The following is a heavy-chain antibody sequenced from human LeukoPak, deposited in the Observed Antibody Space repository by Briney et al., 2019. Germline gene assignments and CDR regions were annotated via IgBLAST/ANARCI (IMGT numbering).Heavy chain of an antibody. D-gene: IGHD5-24*01. CDR1: GGSFSGYY. Sequence: PSETLSLTCAVYGGSFSGYYWSWIRQPPGKGLEWIGEINYSGSTNYNPSLKSRVTISVDTSKNQFSLKLSSVTAADTAVYYCARVRKWLQPSYYYYYYMDVWGKGTTVTVSS. V-gene: IGHV4-34*01. CDR2: INYSGST. J-gene: IGHJ6*03. CDR3: ARVRKWLQPSYYYYYYMDV.